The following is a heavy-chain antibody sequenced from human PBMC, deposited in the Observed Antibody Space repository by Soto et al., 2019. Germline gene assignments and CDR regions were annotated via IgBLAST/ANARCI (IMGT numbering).Heavy chain of an antibody. J-gene: IGHJ6*02. Sequence: SETLSLTCTVSGGSISSSSYYWGWIRQPPGKGLEWIGSIYYSGSTNYNPSLKSRVTISVDTSKNQFSLKLSSVTAADTAVYYCAREVKGYYYYGMDVWGQGTTVTVSS. D-gene: IGHD3-10*01. CDR3: AREVKGYYYYGMDV. CDR1: GGSISSSSYY. CDR2: IYYSGST. V-gene: IGHV4-39*07.